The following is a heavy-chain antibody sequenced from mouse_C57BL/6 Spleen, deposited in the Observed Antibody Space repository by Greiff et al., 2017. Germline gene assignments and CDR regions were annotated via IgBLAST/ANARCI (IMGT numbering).Heavy chain of an antibody. V-gene: IGHV2-2*01. J-gene: IGHJ1*03. CDR3: ARRNGDWYFGG. Sequence: VQLKESGPGLVQPSQSLSITCTVSGFSLTSYGVHWVRQTPGKGLEWLGVIWSGGSTNYNAAFISRLSISKDNSKSQVFFKMNSLQADDTAIYYCARRNGDWYFGGWGTGTTVTVSS. CDR2: IWSGGST. CDR1: GFSLTSYG.